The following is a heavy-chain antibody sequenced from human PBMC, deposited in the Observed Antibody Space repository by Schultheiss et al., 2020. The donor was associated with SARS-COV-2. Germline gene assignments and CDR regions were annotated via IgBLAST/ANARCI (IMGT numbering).Heavy chain of an antibody. J-gene: IGHJ4*02. CDR2: INPSGGST. CDR1: GYTFTSYY. D-gene: IGHD6-13*01. Sequence: ASVKVSCKASGYTFTSYYMHWVRQAPGQGLEWMGIINPSGGSTSYAQKFQGRVTTTRDTSTSTAYMELSRLRSDDTAVYYCARAPSGIALHFDYWGQGTLVTVSS. V-gene: IGHV1-46*01. CDR3: ARAPSGIALHFDY.